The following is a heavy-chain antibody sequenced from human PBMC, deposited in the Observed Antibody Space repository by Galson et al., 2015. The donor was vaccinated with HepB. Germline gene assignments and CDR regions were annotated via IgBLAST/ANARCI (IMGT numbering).Heavy chain of an antibody. Sequence: SVKVSCKASGGTFSSYTISWVRQAPGQGLEWMGRIIPILGIANYAQKFQGRVTITADKSTSTAYMELSSLRSEDTAVYYCARVDARPPSSGYYYERAEYFQHWGQGTLVTVSS. CDR3: ARVDARPPSSGYYYERAEYFQH. D-gene: IGHD3-22*01. CDR1: GGTFSSYT. J-gene: IGHJ1*01. CDR2: IIPILGIA. V-gene: IGHV1-69*02.